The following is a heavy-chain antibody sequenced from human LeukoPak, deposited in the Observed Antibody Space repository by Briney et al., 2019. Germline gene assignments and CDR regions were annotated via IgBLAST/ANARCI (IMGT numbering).Heavy chain of an antibody. CDR2: ISAYNGNT. V-gene: IGHV1-18*01. J-gene: IGHJ4*02. CDR3: ARGVWYCSGGSCSHFDY. CDR1: GYTFTSYG. Sequence: ASVKVSCKASGYTFTSYGISWVRQAPGQGLEWMGWISAYNGNTNYAQKLQGRVTMTTDTSTSTAYMELRCLRSDDTAVYYCARGVWYCSGGSCSHFDYWGQGTLVTVSS. D-gene: IGHD2-15*01.